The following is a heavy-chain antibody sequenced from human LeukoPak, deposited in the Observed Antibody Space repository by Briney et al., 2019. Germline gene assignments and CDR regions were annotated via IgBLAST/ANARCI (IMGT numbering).Heavy chain of an antibody. CDR3: ASLLNSDIVLPYYFDY. CDR1: GGTFSSYA. D-gene: IGHD3-10*01. CDR2: IIPILGTA. V-gene: IGHV1-69*11. Sequence: SVKVSCKASGGTFSSYAISWVRQAPGQGLEWMGRIIPILGTANYAQKFQGRVTITTDESTSTAYMELSSLRSEDTAVYYCASLLNSDIVLPYYFDYWGQGALVTVSS. J-gene: IGHJ4*02.